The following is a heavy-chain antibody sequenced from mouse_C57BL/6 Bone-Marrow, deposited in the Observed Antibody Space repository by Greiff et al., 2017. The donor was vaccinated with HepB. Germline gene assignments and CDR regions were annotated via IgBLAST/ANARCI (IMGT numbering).Heavy chain of an antibody. V-gene: IGHV1-50*01. CDR1: GYTFTSYW. CDR2: IDPSDSYT. Sequence: QVQLQQPGAELVKPGASVKLSCKASGYTFTSYWMQWVKQRPGQGLEWIGEIDPSDSYTNDNQKFKGKATLTVDTSSSTAYMQLSSLTTEDSAVYYCARSVTTVVAKDYYAMDYWGQGTSVTVSS. J-gene: IGHJ4*01. D-gene: IGHD1-1*01. CDR3: ARSVTTVVAKDYYAMDY.